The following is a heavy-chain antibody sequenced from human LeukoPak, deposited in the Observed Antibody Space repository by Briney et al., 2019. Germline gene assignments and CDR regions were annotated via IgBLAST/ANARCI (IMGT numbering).Heavy chain of an antibody. CDR2: IYHSGST. V-gene: IGHV4-38-2*02. CDR1: GYSISSGYY. CDR3: ARDDYSNYEQYFDY. D-gene: IGHD4-11*01. J-gene: IGHJ4*02. Sequence: PSETLSLTCTVSGYSISSGYYWGWIRQPPGKGLEWIGSIYHSGSTYYNPSLKSRATISVDTSKNQFSLKLSSVTAADTAVYYCARDDYSNYEQYFDYWGQGTLVTVSS.